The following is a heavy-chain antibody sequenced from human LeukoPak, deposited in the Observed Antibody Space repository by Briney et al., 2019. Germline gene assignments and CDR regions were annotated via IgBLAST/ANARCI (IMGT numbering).Heavy chain of an antibody. J-gene: IGHJ4*02. Sequence: GGSLRLSCAASGFAFSSYNMKWVRQAPGKGLEWVSFISTTSTYIYYADSVKGRFTISRDNSKNTLYLQLNSLRAEDTAVYYCANGLSPTSRLQLWGQGTLVTVSS. CDR3: ANGLSPTSRLQL. CDR2: ISTTSTYI. CDR1: GFAFSSYN. V-gene: IGHV3-21*04. D-gene: IGHD5-24*01.